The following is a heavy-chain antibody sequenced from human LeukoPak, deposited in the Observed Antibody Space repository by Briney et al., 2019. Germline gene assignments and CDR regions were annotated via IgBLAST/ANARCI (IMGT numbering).Heavy chain of an antibody. Sequence: SETLSLTCAVYGGSFSGYYWGWIRQPPGKGLEWIGEINHSGSTNYNPSLKSRVTISVDTSKNQFSLKLSSVTAADTAVYYCARERSWYDILTGYFRAGKEDYFDYWGQGTLVTVSS. CDR1: GGSFSGYY. V-gene: IGHV4-34*01. CDR3: ARERSWYDILTGYFRAGKEDYFDY. CDR2: INHSGST. J-gene: IGHJ4*02. D-gene: IGHD3-9*01.